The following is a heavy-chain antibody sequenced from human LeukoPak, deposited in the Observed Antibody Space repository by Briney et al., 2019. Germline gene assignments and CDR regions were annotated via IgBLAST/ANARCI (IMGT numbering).Heavy chain of an antibody. CDR1: GGTFSSYA. CDR3: ARTQVWSCTMVRGVIMIDYFDY. V-gene: IGHV1-69*13. Sequence: PGASVKVSCKASGGTFSSYAISWVRQAPGQGLEWMGGIIPIFGTANYAQKFQGRVTITADESTSTAYMELSSLRSEDTAVYYCARTQVWSCTMVRGVIMIDYFDYWGQGTLVTVSS. J-gene: IGHJ4*02. CDR2: IIPIFGTA. D-gene: IGHD3-10*01.